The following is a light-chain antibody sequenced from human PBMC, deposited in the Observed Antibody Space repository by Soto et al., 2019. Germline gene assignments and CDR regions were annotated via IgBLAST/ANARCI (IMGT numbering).Light chain of an antibody. CDR3: QQYETFSGT. Sequence: DIRMCQSPATLYAYVGDTVAVPCRASQSVSGWLAWYQQKPGEAPKLLIYDASALPRGVPSRFSGSGSGTKFTLTIASLQPDDFATYYCQQYETFSGTFGPGTKVDIK. V-gene: IGKV1-5*01. CDR2: DAS. CDR1: QSVSGW. J-gene: IGKJ1*01.